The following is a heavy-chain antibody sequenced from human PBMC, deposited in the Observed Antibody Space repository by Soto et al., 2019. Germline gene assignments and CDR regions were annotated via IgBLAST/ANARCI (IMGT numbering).Heavy chain of an antibody. CDR3: AGGGDCSGGTCFRGGWVSARAP. V-gene: IGHV4-4*01. Sequence: QVQLQESGPGLVKPSGTLSLTCAVSDVSIISSNWWSWVRQPPGKGLEWIGEIYHSGNTTYNPSPRVRAPNSVEKDNNHFSRKRTSGTAGDGARYCWAGGGDCSGGTCFRGGWVSARAPWARGTTAT. CDR2: IYHSGNT. D-gene: IGHD2-15*01. J-gene: IGHJ6*03. CDR1: DVSIISSNW.